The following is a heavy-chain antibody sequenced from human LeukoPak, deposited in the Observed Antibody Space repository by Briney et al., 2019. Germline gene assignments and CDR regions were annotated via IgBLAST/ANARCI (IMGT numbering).Heavy chain of an antibody. J-gene: IGHJ3*02. CDR3: ASTTYYYDSSGYWGAFDI. CDR1: GYRFTGYW. CDR2: IYPGDSDT. V-gene: IGHV5-51*01. Sequence: GESLKISCKGSGYRFTGYWIGWVRPMPGKGLEGMGIIYPGDSDTRYSPSFQGQVTISDDKSISTAYLQWSSLKASGTAMYYCASTTYYYDSSGYWGAFDIWGQGTMVTVSS. D-gene: IGHD3-22*01.